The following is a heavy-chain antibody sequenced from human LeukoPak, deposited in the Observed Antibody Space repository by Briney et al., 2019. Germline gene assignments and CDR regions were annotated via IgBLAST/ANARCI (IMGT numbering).Heavy chain of an antibody. Sequence: SETLSLTCAVYGGSFSGYYWSWIRQPPGKGLEWIGEINYSGSTNYNPSLKSRVTISVDTSKNQFSLKLSSVTAADTAVYYCASLSSGWYGDFDYWGQGTLVTVSS. CDR1: GGSFSGYY. J-gene: IGHJ4*02. D-gene: IGHD6-19*01. V-gene: IGHV4-34*01. CDR2: INYSGST. CDR3: ASLSSGWYGDFDY.